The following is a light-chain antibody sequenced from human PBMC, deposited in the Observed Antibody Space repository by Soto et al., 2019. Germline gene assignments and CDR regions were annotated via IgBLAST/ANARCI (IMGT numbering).Light chain of an antibody. Sequence: SGLTQPPSASGSPGQSVTISCTGTSSDIGAYNYVSWFQQHPGEAPKLIISEVNKRPSGVPDRFSGSKSGNTASLTVSGLQAEDEADYYCTSYGGRDNLMFGGGTKLTVL. CDR2: EVN. V-gene: IGLV2-8*01. J-gene: IGLJ3*02. CDR3: TSYGGRDNLM. CDR1: SSDIGAYNY.